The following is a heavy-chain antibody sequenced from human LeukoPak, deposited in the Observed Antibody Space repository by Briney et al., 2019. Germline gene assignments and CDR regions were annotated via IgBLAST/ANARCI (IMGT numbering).Heavy chain of an antibody. V-gene: IGHV4-4*09. J-gene: IGHJ3*02. Sequence: PSETLSLTCAVYGGSFSGYYWSWIRQTPGKGLERIGYIYTSGSTNYNPSLKSRVTISVDTSKNQFSLKLSSVTAADTAVYYCARLNCSGGSCYSGGYAFDIWGQGTMVTVSS. CDR1: GGSFSGYY. D-gene: IGHD2-15*01. CDR3: ARLNCSGGSCYSGGYAFDI. CDR2: IYTSGST.